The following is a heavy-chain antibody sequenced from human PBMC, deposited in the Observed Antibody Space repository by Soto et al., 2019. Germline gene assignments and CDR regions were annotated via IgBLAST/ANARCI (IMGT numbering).Heavy chain of an antibody. CDR3: AKGYYDSSGYSPLFDY. Sequence: GGSLRLSCAASGFTFSSYAMRWVRQAPGKGLEWVAVISYDGSNKYYADSVKGRFTISRDNSKNTLYLQMNSLRAEDTAVYYCAKGYYDSSGYSPLFDYWGQGTLVTVSS. CDR2: ISYDGSNK. J-gene: IGHJ4*02. CDR1: GFTFSSYA. V-gene: IGHV3-30-3*01. D-gene: IGHD3-22*01.